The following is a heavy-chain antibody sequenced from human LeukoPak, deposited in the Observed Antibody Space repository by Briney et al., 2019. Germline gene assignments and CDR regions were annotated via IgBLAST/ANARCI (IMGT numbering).Heavy chain of an antibody. J-gene: IGHJ4*02. D-gene: IGHD3-22*01. CDR3: AGDFGFSPSSGYSFDY. CDR2: IWYDGSNR. Sequence: PGGSLRLSCTASGFTFSRYGMHWVRQAPRKRLKWVAVIWYDGSNRQYADSVKGRFTISRDNSKNTLYLQMNSLRAEDTAVYYCAGDFGFSPSSGYSFDYWGQGTLVTVSS. V-gene: IGHV3-33*01. CDR1: GFTFSRYG.